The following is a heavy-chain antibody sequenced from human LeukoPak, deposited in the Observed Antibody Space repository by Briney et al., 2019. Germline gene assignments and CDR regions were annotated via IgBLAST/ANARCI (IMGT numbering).Heavy chain of an antibody. Sequence: PSETLSLTCTVSGGSISSYYWSWIRQPPGKGLEWIGYIYYSGSTNYNPSLQSRVTISVDTSKNQFSLKLSSVTAADTAVYYCARGYCTNGVCYTGFDYWGQGTLVTVSS. CDR2: IYYSGST. CDR1: GGSISSYY. D-gene: IGHD2-8*01. V-gene: IGHV4-59*01. J-gene: IGHJ4*02. CDR3: ARGYCTNGVCYTGFDY.